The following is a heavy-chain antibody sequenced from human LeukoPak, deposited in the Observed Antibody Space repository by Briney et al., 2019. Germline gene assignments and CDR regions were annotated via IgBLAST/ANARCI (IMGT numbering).Heavy chain of an antibody. CDR3: ARGGWYPESFQH. CDR2: IYYSGST. CDR1: GGSISSYY. Sequence: TSETLSLTCTVSGGSISSYYWNWIRQPPGKGPEWIGYIYYSGSTNYNPSLKSRVTISVDTSKNQFSLKLSSVTAADTAVYYCARGGWYPESFQHWGQGALVTVSS. V-gene: IGHV4-59*01. D-gene: IGHD6-19*01. J-gene: IGHJ1*01.